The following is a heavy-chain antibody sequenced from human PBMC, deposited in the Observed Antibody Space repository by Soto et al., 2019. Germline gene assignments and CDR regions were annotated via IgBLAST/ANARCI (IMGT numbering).Heavy chain of an antibody. J-gene: IGHJ4*02. V-gene: IGHV3-11*01. CDR3: ARDTNWSYDY. CDR1: GFTFSDYY. Sequence: QVQLVESGGGLVKPGGSLRLSCAASGFTFSDYYMNWIRQAPGKGLEWVSYISNSGTTIHYADSVKGRFTISMDNAKNSLFLQMDSLRAEDTAVYYCARDTNWSYDYWGPGTLVTVSS. D-gene: IGHD1-1*01. CDR2: ISNSGTTI.